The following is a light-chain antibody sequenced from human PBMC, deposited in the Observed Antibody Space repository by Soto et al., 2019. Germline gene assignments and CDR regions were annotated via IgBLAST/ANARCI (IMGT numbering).Light chain of an antibody. V-gene: IGLV2-8*01. Sequence: QSALTQPPSASGSPGQSVTISCTGTSSDVGGYNFVSWYQHHPGKAPKLIIYEVNKRPSGVPNRFSGSKSGNTASLTVSGLQAEDEGDYYCNSYAGSNIYVFGNGTKLTVL. CDR2: EVN. CDR1: SSDVGGYNF. CDR3: NSYAGSNIYV. J-gene: IGLJ1*01.